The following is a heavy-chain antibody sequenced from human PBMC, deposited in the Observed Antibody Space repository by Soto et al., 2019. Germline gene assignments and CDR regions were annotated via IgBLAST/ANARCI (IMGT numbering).Heavy chain of an antibody. D-gene: IGHD6-13*01. CDR2: FSGPGGGT. Sequence: GGSLRLSCAASGFTFSRYAMSWVRQAPGKGLEWVSTFSGPGGGTYYADSVKGRFTISRDNFKSPLYLQMNSLRAEDTAVYYCARDIAAGDTSWGQGTLVTVSS. V-gene: IGHV3-23*01. CDR1: GFTFSRYA. CDR3: ARDIAAGDTS. J-gene: IGHJ5*02.